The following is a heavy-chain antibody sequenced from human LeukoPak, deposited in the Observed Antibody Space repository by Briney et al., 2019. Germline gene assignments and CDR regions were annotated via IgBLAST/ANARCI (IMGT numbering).Heavy chain of an antibody. D-gene: IGHD6-13*01. CDR3: AREGIAAAGTLSSGLDV. Sequence: PSESLSLTCTVSGGSVSSGGYYWSWIRQPPGKGLEWIGYIYYSGSTNYNPSLKSRVTISVDTSKNQFSLKLSSVTAADTAVYYCAREGIAAAGTLSSGLDVWGKGTTVTVSS. V-gene: IGHV4-61*08. CDR2: IYYSGST. J-gene: IGHJ6*04. CDR1: GGSVSSGGYY.